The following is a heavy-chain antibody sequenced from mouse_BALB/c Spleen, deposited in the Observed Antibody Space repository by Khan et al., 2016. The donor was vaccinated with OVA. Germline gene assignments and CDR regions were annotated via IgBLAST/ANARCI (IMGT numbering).Heavy chain of an antibody. Sequence: EVQLVESGPGLVKPSQSLSLTCTATGYSITSDYAWNWIRQFPENKLEWMGYISYSGNTKYNPSLKSRISITRDTSKNQFFLQLNFVTIEDTATYYCARIQGGDFDYWGQGTTLTVSS. CDR2: ISYSGNT. J-gene: IGHJ2*01. CDR1: GYSITSDYA. V-gene: IGHV3-2*02. CDR3: ARIQGGDFDY. D-gene: IGHD3-2*02.